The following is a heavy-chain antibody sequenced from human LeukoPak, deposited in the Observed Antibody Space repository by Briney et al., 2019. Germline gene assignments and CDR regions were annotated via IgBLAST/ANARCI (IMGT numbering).Heavy chain of an antibody. Sequence: SETLSLTCTVSGGSISSNSYYWGWIRQPPGKGLEWIGSIYYSGSTYYNPSLKSRVTISVDTSKNQFSLKLSSVTAADTAVYYCARQDSYYDFWSGYMKGYFDYWGQGTLVTVSS. D-gene: IGHD3-3*01. J-gene: IGHJ4*02. CDR2: IYYSGST. CDR1: GGSISSNSYY. V-gene: IGHV4-39*01. CDR3: ARQDSYYDFWSGYMKGYFDY.